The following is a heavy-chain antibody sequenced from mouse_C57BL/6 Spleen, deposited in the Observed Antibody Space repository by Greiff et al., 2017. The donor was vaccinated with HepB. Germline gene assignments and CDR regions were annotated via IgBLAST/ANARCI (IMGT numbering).Heavy chain of an antibody. D-gene: IGHD2-4*01. J-gene: IGHJ2*01. Sequence: QVQLQQPGTELVKPGASVKLSCKASGYTFTSYWMHWVKQRPGQGLEWIGNINPSNGGTNYNEKFKSKATLTVDKSSSTAYMQLSSRTSEDSAVYYCARSRGFYYDYDVDFDYWGQGTTLTVSS. CDR1: GYTFTSYW. CDR3: ARSRGFYYDYDVDFDY. CDR2: INPSNGGT. V-gene: IGHV1-53*01.